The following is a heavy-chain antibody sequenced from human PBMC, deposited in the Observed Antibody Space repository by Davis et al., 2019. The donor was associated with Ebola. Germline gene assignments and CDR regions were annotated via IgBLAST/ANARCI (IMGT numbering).Heavy chain of an antibody. Sequence: ASVKVSCKASGYTFTGYYMHWVRQAPGQGLEWMGRINPNSGGTNYAQKFQGRVTMTRDTSISTAYMELSRLRSDDTAVYYCARDTCTNGVCFWSDYGMDVWGKGTTVTVSS. V-gene: IGHV1-2*06. CDR1: GYTFTGYY. D-gene: IGHD2-8*01. J-gene: IGHJ6*04. CDR3: ARDTCTNGVCFWSDYGMDV. CDR2: INPNSGGT.